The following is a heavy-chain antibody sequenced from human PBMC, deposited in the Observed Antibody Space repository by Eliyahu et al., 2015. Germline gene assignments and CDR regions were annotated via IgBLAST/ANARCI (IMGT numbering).Heavy chain of an antibody. Sequence: QVQLVQSGAEVKKPGAXVXVSCKTSGFTXTTXGXSXVRQAPXQGLEWMGWISAYNGKTNYAQKFRGRVTMTADTPTRTAYVELRSLRSDDTAVYYCVRDQGYYYDSSGFFDSWGQGTLVTVSS. D-gene: IGHD3-22*01. CDR3: VRDQGYYYDSSGFFDS. V-gene: IGHV1-18*01. CDR1: GFTXTTXG. J-gene: IGHJ4*02. CDR2: ISAYNGKT.